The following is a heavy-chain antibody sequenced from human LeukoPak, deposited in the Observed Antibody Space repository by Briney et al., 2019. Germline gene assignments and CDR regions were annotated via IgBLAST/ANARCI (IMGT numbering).Heavy chain of an antibody. CDR3: ARRWLQQYFQH. D-gene: IGHD5-24*01. CDR2: IYYSGST. CDR1: GGSISSSSYY. V-gene: IGHV4-39*01. J-gene: IGHJ1*01. Sequence: PSETLSLTCTVSGGSISSSSYYWGWIRQPPGKGLELIGSIYYSGSTYYNPSLKSRVTISIDTSKNQFSLKLSSVTAADTAVYYCARRWLQQYFQHWGQGTLVTVSS.